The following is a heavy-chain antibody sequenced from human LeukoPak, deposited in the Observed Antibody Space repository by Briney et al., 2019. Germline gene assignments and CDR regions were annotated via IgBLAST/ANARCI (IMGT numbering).Heavy chain of an antibody. J-gene: IGHJ4*02. V-gene: IGHV1-69*01. CDR3: AREGPKGRDY. Sequence: GSSVKVSFKASGGPFSSYAIIWVRPAPGQGLEWMGGIIPIFGTANYAQKFQGRVTITADESTSTAYMELSSLRSEDTAVYYCAREGPKGRDYWGQGTLVTVSA. CDR2: IIPIFGTA. CDR1: GGPFSSYA.